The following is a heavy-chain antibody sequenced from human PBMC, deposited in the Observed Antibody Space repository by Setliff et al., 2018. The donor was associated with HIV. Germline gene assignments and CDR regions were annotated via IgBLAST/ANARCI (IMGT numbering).Heavy chain of an antibody. J-gene: IGHJ1*01. CDR2: INAGSGKT. CDR3: ARDIGGWHETETEYFQY. CDR1: GGTFSSYA. V-gene: IGHV1-3*01. Sequence: GASVKVSCKASGGTFSSYAISWVRQAPGQGLEWMGWINAGSGKTKYSQKFQGRVTISRDTSARTAYMELISLISEDTAVYYCARDIGGWHETETEYFQYWGQGTLVTVSS. D-gene: IGHD6-19*01.